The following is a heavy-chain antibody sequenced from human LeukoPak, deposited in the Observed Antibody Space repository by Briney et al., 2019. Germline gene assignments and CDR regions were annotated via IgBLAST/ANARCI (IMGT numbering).Heavy chain of an antibody. D-gene: IGHD3-10*01. Sequence: GGSLRRSCAASGLTFSSYAMSSVRQAPGKGLEWVSAISGSGGSTYYADSVKGRFTISRDNSKNTLYLQMNSLRAEDTAVYYCAHPRGNYYGMDVWGQGTTVTVSS. CDR3: AHPRGNYYGMDV. J-gene: IGHJ6*02. V-gene: IGHV3-23*01. CDR1: GLTFSSYA. CDR2: ISGSGGST.